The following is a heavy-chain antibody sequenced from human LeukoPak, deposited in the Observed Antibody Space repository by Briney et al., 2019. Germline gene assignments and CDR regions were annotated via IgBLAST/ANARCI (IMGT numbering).Heavy chain of an antibody. CDR2: ISWNSGSI. J-gene: IGHJ4*02. Sequence: PGRSLRLSCAASGFTFDDYAMHWVRQVPGKGLEWVSGISWNSGSIGYADSVKGRFTISRDNAKNSLYLQMNSLRAEDTALYYCAKDRSRLSSWYFFDYWGQGTLVTVSS. D-gene: IGHD6-13*01. CDR3: AKDRSRLSSWYFFDY. V-gene: IGHV3-9*01. CDR1: GFTFDDYA.